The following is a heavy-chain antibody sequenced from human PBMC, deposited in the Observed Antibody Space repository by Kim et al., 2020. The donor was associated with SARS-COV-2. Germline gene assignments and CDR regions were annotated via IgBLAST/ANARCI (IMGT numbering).Heavy chain of an antibody. D-gene: IGHD2-15*01. Sequence: GGSLRLSCAASGFTFSSYGMHWVRQAPGKGLEWVAVISYDGSNKYYADSVKGRFTISRDNSKNTLYLQMNSLRAEDTAVYYCAKDAKRWWFDPWGQGTLVTVSS. CDR3: AKDAKRWWFDP. CDR1: GFTFSSYG. V-gene: IGHV3-30*18. CDR2: ISYDGSNK. J-gene: IGHJ5*02.